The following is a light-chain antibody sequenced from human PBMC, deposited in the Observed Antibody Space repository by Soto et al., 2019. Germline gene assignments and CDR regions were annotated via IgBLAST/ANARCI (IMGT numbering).Light chain of an antibody. V-gene: IGKV3-15*01. Sequence: EIVMTQSPATLSVSPGERATLSCRASQGVSTNLAWHQQKPGQPPRLLIYGATTRATGAPARFSGSGSGTEFTLTISSLQSEDFAVYYCHQYHDWPPYTFGQGTKLEIK. J-gene: IGKJ2*01. CDR3: HQYHDWPPYT. CDR1: QGVSTN. CDR2: GAT.